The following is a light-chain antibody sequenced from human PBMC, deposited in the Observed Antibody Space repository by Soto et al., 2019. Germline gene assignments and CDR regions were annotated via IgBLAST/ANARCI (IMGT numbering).Light chain of an antibody. CDR2: EVN. J-gene: IGLJ2*01. CDR1: SSDVGGYNY. V-gene: IGLV2-8*01. Sequence: QSALTQPPSASGSPGQSVTIPCTGTSSDVGGYNYVSWYQQHPGKAPRLMIYEVNKRPSGVPYRFSGSKFGNTASLTVSGLQADDEAVYYCSSYAGNNVLVFGGGTQLTVL. CDR3: SSYAGNNVLV.